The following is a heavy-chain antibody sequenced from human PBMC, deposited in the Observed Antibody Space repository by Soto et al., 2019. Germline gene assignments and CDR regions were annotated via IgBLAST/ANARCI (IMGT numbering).Heavy chain of an antibody. CDR2: IRSRPYGVTT. D-gene: IGHD5-12*01. CDR3: SRGIWEMATIRPENY. V-gene: IGHV3-49*03. CDR1: GFTFGDYA. Sequence: GGSPRLSCTGSGFTFGDYAMSWFRQAPGKGLEWVGFIRSRPYGVTTEYAASVKGRFTISRDDSKSIAYLQMNSLTTEDTAVYYCSRGIWEMATIRPENYWGQGTLVTVSS. J-gene: IGHJ4*02.